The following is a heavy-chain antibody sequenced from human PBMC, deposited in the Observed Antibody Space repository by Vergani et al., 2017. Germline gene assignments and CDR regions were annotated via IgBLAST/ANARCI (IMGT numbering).Heavy chain of an antibody. CDR2: INPNSGGT. V-gene: IGHV1-2*02. Sequence: QVQLVQSGAEVKKPGASAKVSCKASGYTFTDYFMHWVRQPPGQGLEWMGWINPNSGGTNYAQKFQGRVTMTRDTSISTAYMELSNLRADDTAVYYCARVGTSSNRDYFDYWGQGTLVTVSS. D-gene: IGHD2-2*01. CDR1: GYTFTDYF. J-gene: IGHJ4*02. CDR3: ARVGTSSNRDYFDY.